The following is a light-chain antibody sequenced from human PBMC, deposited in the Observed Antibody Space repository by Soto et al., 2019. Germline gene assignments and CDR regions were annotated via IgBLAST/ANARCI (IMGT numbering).Light chain of an antibody. V-gene: IGKV3-11*01. Sequence: EMVLTQSPATLSLSPGERATLSCRASQSFSSNLAWYQQKPGQAPRLLIYDAYNRATGIPPRFSGSGSGTDFTLTISSLEPEDSAVYYCQQRHMWPITFGQGTRLEIK. CDR3: QQRHMWPIT. J-gene: IGKJ5*01. CDR2: DAY. CDR1: QSFSSN.